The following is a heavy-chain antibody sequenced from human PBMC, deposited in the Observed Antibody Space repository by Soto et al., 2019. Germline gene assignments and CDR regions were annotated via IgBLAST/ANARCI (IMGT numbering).Heavy chain of an antibody. CDR1: GFTFINYA. J-gene: IGHJ2*01. V-gene: IGHV3-23*01. CDR2: ISGGGDRT. CDR3: ARKVLGSTSRPDWWYFDL. D-gene: IGHD2-2*01. Sequence: EVQLLESGGGLVQPGGSLRLSCVGSGFTFINYAMNWVRQTQGKGLEGVSTISGGGDRTFDADTVKGRFTISRDNSKNTVNLQMNSLRADDTAVYYCARKVLGSTSRPDWWYFDLWGRGTLVTVSS.